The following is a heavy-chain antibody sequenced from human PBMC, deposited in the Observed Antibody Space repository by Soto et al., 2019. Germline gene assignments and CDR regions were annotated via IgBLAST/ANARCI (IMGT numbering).Heavy chain of an antibody. CDR3: TRANWYSEY. Sequence: QVQLQESGPGLVKPSETLSLTCTVSGGSISNHYWSWIRQPPGKGLGWIGYIYYNGNTNYNPSLKGRVTMSVDTSKNQIYLKLSSVTAADTAVYYCTRANWYSEYWGQGTLVTVSS. D-gene: IGHD7-27*01. CDR1: GGSISNHY. CDR2: IYYNGNT. J-gene: IGHJ4*02. V-gene: IGHV4-59*11.